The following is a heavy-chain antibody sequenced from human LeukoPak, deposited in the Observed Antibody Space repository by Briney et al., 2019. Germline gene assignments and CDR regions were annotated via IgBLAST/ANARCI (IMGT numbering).Heavy chain of an antibody. D-gene: IGHD3-10*01. CDR1: GYTFTGYY. CDR3: AASDGHIEAGYYYYMDV. V-gene: IGHV1-2*02. J-gene: IGHJ6*03. Sequence: VASVKVSCKASGYTFTGYYFHWVRQAPGRGLEWMGWINPNTGGTNYAQRFQGRVTLTWDTSISTAYMELNRLTSDDTAVYYCAASDGHIEAGYYYYMDVWGKGTSVTVSS. CDR2: INPNTGGT.